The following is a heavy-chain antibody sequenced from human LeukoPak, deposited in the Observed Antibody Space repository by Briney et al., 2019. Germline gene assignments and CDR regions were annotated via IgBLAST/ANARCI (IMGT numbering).Heavy chain of an antibody. CDR1: GFTFSTYD. CDR3: ARERMSDSGRKGLQYLDY. D-gene: IGHD2-15*01. V-gene: IGHV3-13*04. CDR2: ISTVGDT. J-gene: IGHJ4*02. Sequence: GGSLRLSCAASGFTFSTYDMHWVRQVPGKGLEWVSGISTVGDTYYAGSVKGRFTISRENARNSLYLQMNSLRAGDTAVYYCARERMSDSGRKGLQYLDYWGQGTLVTVSS.